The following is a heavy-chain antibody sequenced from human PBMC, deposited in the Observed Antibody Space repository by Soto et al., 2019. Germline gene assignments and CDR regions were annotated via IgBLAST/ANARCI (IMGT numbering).Heavy chain of an antibody. V-gene: IGHV4-59*01. CDR3: ARIRYFDWLYYFDY. Sequence: SETLSLTCTVSGGSISSYYWSWIRQPPGKGLEWIGYIYYSGSTNYNPSLKSRVTISVDTSKNQFSLKLSSVTAADTAVYYCARIRYFDWLYYFDYWGQGTLVTVSS. J-gene: IGHJ4*02. CDR1: GGSISSYY. D-gene: IGHD3-9*01. CDR2: IYYSGST.